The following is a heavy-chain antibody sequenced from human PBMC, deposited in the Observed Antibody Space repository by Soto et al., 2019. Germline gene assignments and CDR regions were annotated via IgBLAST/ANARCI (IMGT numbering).Heavy chain of an antibody. CDR2: IYHSGST. D-gene: IGHD6-13*01. CDR3: ARAYSSSWYFAFDI. V-gene: IGHV4-4*02. Sequence: SETLSLTCIGSGSSISSSNWRRWLREPPGKGLEWIGEIYHSGSTNYNPSLKSRVTILVDKSKNQFSLKLSSVSASDTAVYYCARAYSSSWYFAFDIWGQGTMVT. CDR1: GSSISSSNW. J-gene: IGHJ3*02.